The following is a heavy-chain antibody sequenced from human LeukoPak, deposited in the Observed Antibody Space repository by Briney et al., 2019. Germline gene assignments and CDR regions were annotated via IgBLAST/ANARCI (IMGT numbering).Heavy chain of an antibody. J-gene: IGHJ4*02. CDR3: ARADPVRYFDY. Sequence: SETLSLTCTVSGGSVSSCSYYWSWIRQPPGKGLEWIGYIYYSGSTNYNPSLKSRVTISVDTSKNQFSLKLSSVTAADTAVYYCARADPVRYFDYWGQGTLVTVSS. CDR2: IYYSGST. CDR1: GGSVSSCSYY. V-gene: IGHV4-61*01.